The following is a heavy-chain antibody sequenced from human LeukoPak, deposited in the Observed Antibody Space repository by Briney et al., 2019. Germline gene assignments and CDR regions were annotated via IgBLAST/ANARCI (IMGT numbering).Heavy chain of an antibody. Sequence: GGSLRLSCAASGFSFSNSAMHWVSQVPGKGLEWVAVTSFDGTNKYYADPVKGRFTISRDNSKNTLYVQMSSLRGDDTGVYYCASGSSVDCSRTSCPPTDYWGQGTLVTVSS. J-gene: IGHJ4*02. CDR1: GFSFSNSA. CDR3: ASGSSVDCSRTSCPPTDY. V-gene: IGHV3-30-3*01. CDR2: TSFDGTNK. D-gene: IGHD2-2*01.